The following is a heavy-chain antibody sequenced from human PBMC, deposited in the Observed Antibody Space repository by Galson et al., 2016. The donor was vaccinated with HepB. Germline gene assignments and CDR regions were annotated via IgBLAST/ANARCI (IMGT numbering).Heavy chain of an antibody. CDR1: GFTFSNYG. D-gene: IGHD2-15*01. Sequence: SLRLSCAASGFTFSNYGIHWVRQAPGKGLEWVALIWYDGTNEYYADSVKGRFTISRDNFKNTLYLQMNSLRAEDTAVYYCAKDIGSSSGGTCPNDAFAIWGQGTMVTVSS. CDR2: IWYDGTNE. V-gene: IGHV3-33*06. CDR3: AKDIGSSSGGTCPNDAFAI. J-gene: IGHJ3*02.